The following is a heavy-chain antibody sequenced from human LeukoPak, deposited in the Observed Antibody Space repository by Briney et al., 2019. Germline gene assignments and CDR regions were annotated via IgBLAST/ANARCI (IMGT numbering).Heavy chain of an antibody. CDR1: GFTLSSYW. Sequence: GGSLRLSCAASGFTLSSYWMHWVRQAPGKGLVWVSRINGDGSSTTYADSVKGRFTISRDNAKNTLYLQMNGLRAEDTAVYYCARDLVVTSAYWGQGTLVTVSS. V-gene: IGHV3-74*01. CDR3: ARDLVVTSAY. D-gene: IGHD2-2*01. CDR2: INGDGSST. J-gene: IGHJ4*02.